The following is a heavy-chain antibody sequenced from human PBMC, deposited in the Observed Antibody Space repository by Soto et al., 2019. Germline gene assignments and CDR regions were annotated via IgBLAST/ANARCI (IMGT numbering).Heavy chain of an antibody. D-gene: IGHD3-10*01. Sequence: EVQLSESGGGLVQPGGSLRLSCAASGFPFNSYAMTWVRQAPGKGLEWVSTISGSGGTTYYADSVKGRFTISRDNSKNSLYLQMNSLRAEDTALYYCASIGGSGTDFIDYWGQGTLVTVSS. CDR2: ISGSGGTT. CDR3: ASIGGSGTDFIDY. J-gene: IGHJ4*02. CDR1: GFPFNSYA. V-gene: IGHV3-23*01.